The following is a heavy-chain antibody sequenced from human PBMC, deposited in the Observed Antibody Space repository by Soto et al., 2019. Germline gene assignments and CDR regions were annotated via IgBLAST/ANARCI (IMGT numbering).Heavy chain of an antibody. Sequence: QVQLQESGPGLVKPSQTLSLTCTVSGGSISSGDYYWSWIRQPPGKGLEWIGHIHYSGSTYYNPSLKRRVTISVDTSKNQFSLILRSVTAADTAVYYCARVSGWLQLLDYWGQGTLVTVSP. CDR2: IHYSGST. J-gene: IGHJ4*02. CDR1: GGSISSGDYY. CDR3: ARVSGWLQLLDY. D-gene: IGHD4-4*01. V-gene: IGHV4-30-4*01.